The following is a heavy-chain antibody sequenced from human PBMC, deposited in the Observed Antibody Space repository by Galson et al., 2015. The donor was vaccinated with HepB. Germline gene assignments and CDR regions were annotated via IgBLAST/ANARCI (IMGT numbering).Heavy chain of an antibody. D-gene: IGHD3-22*01. J-gene: IGHJ4*02. CDR3: ARAHSWWLLPHY. Sequence: SLRLSCAASGFTVSSNYMSWVRQAPGKGLEWVSVIYSGGSTYYADSVNGRFTISRDNSKNTLYLQMSSLRAEDTAVYYCARAHSWWLLPHYWGQGTLVTVSS. CDR1: GFTVSSNY. CDR2: IYSGGST. V-gene: IGHV3-66*01.